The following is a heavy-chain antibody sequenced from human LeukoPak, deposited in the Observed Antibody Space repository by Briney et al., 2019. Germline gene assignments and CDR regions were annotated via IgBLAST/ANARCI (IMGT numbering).Heavy chain of an antibody. Sequence: GGSLRLSCAASGFTFSSYGMRWVRQAPGKGLEWVAFIRYDGSNKYYADSVKGRFTISRDNSKNTLYLQMNSLRAEDTAVYYCAKDQRSITIFGVVYDYWGQGTLVTASS. J-gene: IGHJ4*02. CDR2: IRYDGSNK. V-gene: IGHV3-30*02. CDR3: AKDQRSITIFGVVYDY. D-gene: IGHD3-3*01. CDR1: GFTFSSYG.